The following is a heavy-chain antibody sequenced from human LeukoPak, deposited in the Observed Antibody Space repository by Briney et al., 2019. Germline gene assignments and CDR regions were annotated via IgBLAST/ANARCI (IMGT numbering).Heavy chain of an antibody. Sequence: SETLSLTCAVYGGSLSGYYWSWIRQPPGKGLEWIGEINHSGSTNYNPSLKSRVTISVDTSKNQFSLKLSSVTAADTAVYYCARQGGDDSSGYYSYFDYWGQGTLVTVSS. D-gene: IGHD3-22*01. CDR3: ARQGGDDSSGYYSYFDY. V-gene: IGHV4-34*01. J-gene: IGHJ4*02. CDR1: GGSLSGYY. CDR2: INHSGST.